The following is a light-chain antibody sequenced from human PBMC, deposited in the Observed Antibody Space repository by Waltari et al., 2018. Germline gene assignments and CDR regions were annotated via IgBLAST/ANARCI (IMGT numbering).Light chain of an antibody. CDR3: LQRSLWPWT. CDR2: EAD. J-gene: IGKJ1*01. Sequence: DIQMTQSPSSLSASVGDRVTITCRASQGIRNYLAWYQQKPGKVPKLLIYEADILQAGVPSRFSGSGSETDFTLTISSLEPEDFAVYYCLQRSLWPWTFGQGTKVAVK. CDR1: QGIRNY. V-gene: IGKV1-27*01.